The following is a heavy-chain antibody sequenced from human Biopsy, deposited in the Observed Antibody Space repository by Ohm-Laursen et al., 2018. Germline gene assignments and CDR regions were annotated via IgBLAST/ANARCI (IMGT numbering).Heavy chain of an antibody. V-gene: IGHV4-31*11. D-gene: IGHD5-12*01. Sequence: TLSLTCAVSGVSINGGRYYWNWIHHHSGKGLEWIGNIFYSANTYYNPSLKSRVTISVDTSKNQFSLKLSSVTAADTAVYYCARLGSGDYFPTFFDFWGQGALVTVSS. CDR3: ARLGSGDYFPTFFDF. J-gene: IGHJ4*02. CDR2: IFYSANT. CDR1: GVSINGGRYY.